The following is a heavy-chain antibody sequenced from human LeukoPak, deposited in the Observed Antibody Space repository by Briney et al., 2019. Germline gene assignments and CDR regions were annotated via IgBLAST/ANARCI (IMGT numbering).Heavy chain of an antibody. CDR1: GGSISDTSYY. J-gene: IGHJ3*02. CDR3: ARDLRRITMIVGEVERPGAFDI. Sequence: SETLSLTCSVSGGSISDTSYYWAWIRQPPGKGLEWIGSIYYRGNTYYNPSLKSRVTISVDTSMNQFSLKLSSVTASDTAAYYCARDLRRITMIVGEVERPGAFDIWGQGTMVTVSS. CDR2: IYYRGNT. D-gene: IGHD3-22*01. V-gene: IGHV4-39*02.